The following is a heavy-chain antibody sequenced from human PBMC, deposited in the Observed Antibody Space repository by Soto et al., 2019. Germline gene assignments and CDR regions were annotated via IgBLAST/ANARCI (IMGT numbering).Heavy chain of an antibody. V-gene: IGHV4-59*08. D-gene: IGHD1-1*01. CDR1: GGSISSYY. Sequence: QVQLQESGPGLVKPSETLSLTCTVSGGSISSYYWSWIRQPPGKGLEWIGYIYNSGRTNYNPSLKSPVPIPVATSKNQFSLKLSSVTAADTAVYYCARRYGYSFDYWGQGTLVTVSS. CDR3: ARRYGYSFDY. CDR2: IYNSGRT. J-gene: IGHJ4*02.